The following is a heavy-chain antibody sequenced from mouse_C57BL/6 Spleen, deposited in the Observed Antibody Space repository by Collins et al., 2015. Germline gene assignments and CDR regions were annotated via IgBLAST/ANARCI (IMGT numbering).Heavy chain of an antibody. CDR2: IYPGDGDT. J-gene: IGHJ1*03. V-gene: IGHV1-80*01. Sequence: QVQLQQSGAELVKPGASVKISCKASGYAFSNYWMNWVKQRPGKGLEWIGQIYPGDGDTNYNGKFKGKATLTADKSSSTAYMQLSSLTSEDSAVYFCARGDLWYFDVWGTGTTVTVSS. CDR1: GYAFSNYW. CDR3: ARGDLWYFDV.